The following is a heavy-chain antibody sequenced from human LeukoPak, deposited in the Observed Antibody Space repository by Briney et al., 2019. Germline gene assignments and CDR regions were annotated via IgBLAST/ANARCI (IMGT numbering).Heavy chain of an antibody. CDR2: IYYSGST. Sequence: SETLSLTCTVSGGSISSSSYYWGWIRQPPGKGLEWIGSIYYSGSTYYNPSLKSRVTISVDTSKNQFSLKLSSVTAADTAVYYCARATMTHYYYYGMDVWGQGTTVTVSS. J-gene: IGHJ6*02. V-gene: IGHV4-39*01. CDR1: GGSISSSSYY. CDR3: ARATMTHYYYYGMDV.